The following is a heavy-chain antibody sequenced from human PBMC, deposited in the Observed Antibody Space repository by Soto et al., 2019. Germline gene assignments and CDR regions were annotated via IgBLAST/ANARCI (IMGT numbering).Heavy chain of an antibody. CDR1: GYTFTSYY. CDR3: ARAYDFWSGQEAFDY. V-gene: IGHV1-69*13. D-gene: IGHD3-3*01. J-gene: IGHJ4*02. Sequence: ASVKVSCKASGYTFTSYYMHWVRQAPGQGLEWMGGIIPIFGTANYAQKFQGRVTITADESTSTAYMELSSLRSEDTAVYYCARAYDFWSGQEAFDYWGQGTLVTVSS. CDR2: IIPIFGTA.